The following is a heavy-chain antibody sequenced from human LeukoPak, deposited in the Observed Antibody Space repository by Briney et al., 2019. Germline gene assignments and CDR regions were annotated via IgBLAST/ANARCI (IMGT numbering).Heavy chain of an antibody. J-gene: IGHJ4*02. CDR2: ISDGGGSA. D-gene: IGHD2-2*01. V-gene: IGHV3-23*01. CDR1: GFTFSSYA. CDR3: ATRGVLSATVRCFDY. Sequence: GGSLRLSCAASGFTFSSYAMSWVRQAPGKGLEWVSAISDGGGSAYYADSVKGRFTISRDNSKNTLYLQMNSLRAEDTAVYYCATRGVLSATVRCFDYWGQGTLVTVSS.